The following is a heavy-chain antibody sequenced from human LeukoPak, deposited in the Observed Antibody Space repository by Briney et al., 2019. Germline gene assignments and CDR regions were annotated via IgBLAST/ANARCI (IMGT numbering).Heavy chain of an antibody. CDR2: IYYSGST. CDR3: ARAVMSVPWFDY. J-gene: IGHJ4*02. V-gene: IGHV4-59*08. D-gene: IGHD2-21*01. Sequence: SETLSLTCTVSSGSLSSYYWSWIRQPPGKGLEWIGNIYYSGSTNYNPSLKSRVTISVDTSQNQFSLRLTSVTAADTAVYYCARAVMSVPWFDYGGQGTLVTVS. CDR1: SGSLSSYY.